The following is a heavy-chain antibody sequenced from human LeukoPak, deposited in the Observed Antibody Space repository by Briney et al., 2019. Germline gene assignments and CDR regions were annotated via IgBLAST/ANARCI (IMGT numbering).Heavy chain of an antibody. CDR2: IYYSGST. J-gene: IGHJ4*02. D-gene: IGHD5-24*01. CDR1: GGSISSYY. Sequence: SETLPLTCTVSGGSISSYYWSWIRQPPGKGLEWIGCIYYSGSTNYNPPLKSRVTISVDTSKNQFSLKLSSVTAADTAVYYCARFGRDGYNGYFDYWGQGTLVTVSS. V-gene: IGHV4-59*01. CDR3: ARFGRDGYNGYFDY.